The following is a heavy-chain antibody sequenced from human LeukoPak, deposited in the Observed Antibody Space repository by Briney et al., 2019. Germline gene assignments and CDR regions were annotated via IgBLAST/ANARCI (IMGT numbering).Heavy chain of an antibody. CDR2: ISGSGRST. CDR3: AKDRSFSPWELKMDV. D-gene: IGHD3-10*01. V-gene: IGHV3-23*01. J-gene: IGHJ6*02. CDR1: GFTFSSYA. Sequence: GSLRLSCAASGFTFSSYAMSWVRQAPGKGLEWVSAISGSGRSTFYADSVKGRLTISRDNSKNTLYLQMNSLRAEDTAVYYCAKDRSFSPWELKMDVWGQGTTVTVSS.